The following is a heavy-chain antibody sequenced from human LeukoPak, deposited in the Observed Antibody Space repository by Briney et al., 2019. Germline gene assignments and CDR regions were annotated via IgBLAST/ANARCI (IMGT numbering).Heavy chain of an antibody. CDR1: GFTFIGFS. J-gene: IGHJ3*02. D-gene: IGHD1-26*01. CDR3: AKDGASAHAFDI. CDR2: ISGSGGST. V-gene: IGHV3-23*01. Sequence: GGSLRLSCAASGFTFIGFSMTWVRQAPGKGLEWVSAISGSGGSTYYADSVKGRFTISRDNSKNTLYLQMNSLRAEDTAVYYCAKDGASAHAFDIWGQGTMVTVSS.